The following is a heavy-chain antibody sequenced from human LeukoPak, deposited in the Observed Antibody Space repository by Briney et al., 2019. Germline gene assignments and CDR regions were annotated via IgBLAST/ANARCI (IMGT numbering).Heavy chain of an antibody. CDR2: IYTSGST. V-gene: IGHV4-4*07. J-gene: IGHJ4*02. Sequence: PSETLSLTCTVSGGSISSYYWSWIRQPAGKGLEWIGRIYTSGSTNYNPSLKSRVTMSVDTSKNQFSLKLSSVTAADTAVYYCARADNLLGVPAFDYWGQGTLVTVSS. CDR3: ARADNLLGVPAFDY. CDR1: GGSISSYY. D-gene: IGHD2-2*01.